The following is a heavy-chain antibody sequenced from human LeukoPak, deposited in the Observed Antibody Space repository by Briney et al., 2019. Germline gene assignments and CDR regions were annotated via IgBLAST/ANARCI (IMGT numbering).Heavy chain of an antibody. CDR2: IYYSGST. V-gene: IGHV4-59*08. CDR1: GGSISSYY. J-gene: IGHJ6*02. D-gene: IGHD3-10*01. Sequence: SETLSLTCTVSGGSISSYYWSWIRQPPGKGLEWIGYIYYSGSTNYNPSLKSRVTISVDTSKNQFSLKLSSVTAADTAVYYCARSEGSAIHYYYYYGMDVWGQGTTVTVSS. CDR3: ARSEGSAIHYYYYYGMDV.